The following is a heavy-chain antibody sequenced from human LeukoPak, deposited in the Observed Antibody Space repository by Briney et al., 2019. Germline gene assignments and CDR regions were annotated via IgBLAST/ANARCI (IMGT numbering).Heavy chain of an antibody. J-gene: IGHJ4*02. D-gene: IGHD3-16*02. CDR1: GYTFTNYD. CDR3: ARDTGRLRSGELSFLNGRIPDY. CDR2: ISAYNGNT. Sequence: GASVKVSCKASGYTFTNYDINWVRQAPGQGLEWMGWISAYNGNTNYAQKLQGRVTMTTDTSTSTAYMELRSLRSDDTAVYYCARDTGRLRSGELSFLNGRIPDYWGQGTLVTVSS. V-gene: IGHV1-18*01.